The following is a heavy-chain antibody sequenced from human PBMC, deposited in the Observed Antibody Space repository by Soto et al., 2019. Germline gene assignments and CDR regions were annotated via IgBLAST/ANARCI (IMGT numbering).Heavy chain of an antibody. CDR3: TRQMGYYYGSGSSTGYYYYGMDV. D-gene: IGHD3-10*01. V-gene: IGHV3-49*04. J-gene: IGHJ6*02. Sequence: GGSLRLSCTASGFTFGDYAMSWVRQAPGKGLEWVGFIRSKAYGGTTEYAASVKGRFTISRDDPKSIAYLQMNSLKTEDTAVYYCTRQMGYYYGSGSSTGYYYYGMDVWGQGTTVTVSS. CDR2: IRSKAYGGTT. CDR1: GFTFGDYA.